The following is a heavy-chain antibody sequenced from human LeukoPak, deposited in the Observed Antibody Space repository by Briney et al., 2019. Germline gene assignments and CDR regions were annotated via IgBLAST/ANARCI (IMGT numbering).Heavy chain of an antibody. Sequence: GGSLRLSCAASGFTFSSYAMSWVRQAPGKGLEWVSAISGSGGSTYYADSVKGRFTISRDNSKNTLYLQMNSLRAEDTAVYYCAKDSYPDFWSGSYYYYYYMDVWGKGTTVTVSS. CDR3: AKDSYPDFWSGSYYYYYYMDV. J-gene: IGHJ6*03. V-gene: IGHV3-23*01. CDR1: GFTFSSYA. D-gene: IGHD3-3*01. CDR2: ISGSGGST.